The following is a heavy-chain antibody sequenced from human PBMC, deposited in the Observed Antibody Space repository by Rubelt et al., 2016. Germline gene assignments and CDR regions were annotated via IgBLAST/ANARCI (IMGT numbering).Heavy chain of an antibody. J-gene: IGHJ6*02. CDR3: ARASPPHLYDFWSGYREGVYGMDV. Sequence: SGPGLVKPSETLSLTCTVSGYSISSGYYWSWIRQPPGKGLEWIGEINHSGSTNYNPSLKSRVTISVDTSKNQSSLKLSSVTAADTAVYYCARASPPHLYDFWSGYREGVYGMDVWGQGTTVTVSS. D-gene: IGHD3-3*01. CDR1: GYSISSGYY. CDR2: INHSGST. V-gene: IGHV4-38-2*02.